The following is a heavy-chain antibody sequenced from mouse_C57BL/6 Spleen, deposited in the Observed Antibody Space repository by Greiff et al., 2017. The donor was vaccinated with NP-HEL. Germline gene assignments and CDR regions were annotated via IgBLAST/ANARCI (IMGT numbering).Heavy chain of an antibody. CDR3: ARSLTTVVARGHYWYFDV. Sequence: EVQLQQSGPELVKPGASVKIPCKASGYTFTDYNMDWVKQSHGKSLEWIGDINPNNGGTIYNQKFKGKATLTVDKSSSTAYMELRSLPSEATAVYYCARSLTTVVARGHYWYFDVWGTGTTVTVSS. V-gene: IGHV1-18*01. CDR2: INPNNGGT. D-gene: IGHD1-1*01. J-gene: IGHJ1*03. CDR1: GYTFTDYN.